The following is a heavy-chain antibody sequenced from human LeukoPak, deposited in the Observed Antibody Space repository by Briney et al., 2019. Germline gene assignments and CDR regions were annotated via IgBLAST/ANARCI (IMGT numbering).Heavy chain of an antibody. Sequence: GASVKVSCKASGYTFTGYYMHWVRQAPGQGLEWMGWINPNSGGTNYARKFQGRVTMTRDTSTSTVYMELSSLRSEDTAVYYCARGADTAPPDYWGQGTLVTVSS. CDR1: GYTFTGYY. J-gene: IGHJ4*02. V-gene: IGHV1-2*02. D-gene: IGHD5-18*01. CDR3: ARGADTAPPDY. CDR2: INPNSGGT.